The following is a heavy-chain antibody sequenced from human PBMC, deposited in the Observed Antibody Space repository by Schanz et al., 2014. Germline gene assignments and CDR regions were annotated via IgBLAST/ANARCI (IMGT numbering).Heavy chain of an antibody. CDR3: ARDKGGYYPFDY. J-gene: IGHJ4*02. CDR2: INQDGSDK. V-gene: IGHV3-7*01. D-gene: IGHD3-22*01. Sequence: EVQLVESGGGLLQPGGSLRLSCAASGFTFGTFWMSWVRQAPGKGLEWVAKINQDGSDKAYVDSVKGRFTISRDNAKNSLYLQMTSVRAEDTAVYYCARDKGGYYPFDYWGQGSLVTVSS. CDR1: GFTFGTFW.